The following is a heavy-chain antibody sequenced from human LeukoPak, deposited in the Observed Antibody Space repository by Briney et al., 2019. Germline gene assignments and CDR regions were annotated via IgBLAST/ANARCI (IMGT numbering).Heavy chain of an antibody. V-gene: IGHV1-8*03. CDR1: GYTFTSYD. CDR2: MNPNSGNT. D-gene: IGHD2-8*01. Sequence: ASVKVSCKASGYTFTSYDINWVRQATGQGLEWMGWMNPNSGNTGYAQKFQGRVTITRNTSLSTAYMELSSLRSEDTAVYYCARAPNHCTNGVCYTRRVDYWGQGTLVTVSS. J-gene: IGHJ4*02. CDR3: ARAPNHCTNGVCYTRRVDY.